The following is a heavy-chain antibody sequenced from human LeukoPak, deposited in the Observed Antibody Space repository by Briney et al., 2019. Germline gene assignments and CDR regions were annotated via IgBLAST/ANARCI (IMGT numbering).Heavy chain of an antibody. CDR2: ISGNGGDT. J-gene: IGHJ4*02. V-gene: IGHV3-23*01. Sequence: GGSLRLSCAASGFTFSSYAMHWVRQAPGKGLEWVLAISGNGGDTYYADSVKGRFTISRDNSKNTLFLQMNSLRVEDTAVYYCARVPYGSGSYSTLDYWGQGTLVTVSS. CDR1: GFTFSSYA. CDR3: ARVPYGSGSYSTLDY. D-gene: IGHD3-10*01.